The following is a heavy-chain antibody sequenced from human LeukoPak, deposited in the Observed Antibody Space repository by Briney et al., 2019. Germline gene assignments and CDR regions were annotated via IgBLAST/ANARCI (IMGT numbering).Heavy chain of an antibody. V-gene: IGHV3-74*01. Sequence: GGSLRLSCAASGITFGNNWMHWVRQGPGKGLVWISRINSDGGGAIYADSVKGRFTISRDSSKNTLYLQMHSLRAEDTAVYYCAARPGEVAVPYDYWGQGTLVTVSS. J-gene: IGHJ4*02. D-gene: IGHD2-15*01. CDR3: AARPGEVAVPYDY. CDR1: GITFGNNW. CDR2: INSDGGGA.